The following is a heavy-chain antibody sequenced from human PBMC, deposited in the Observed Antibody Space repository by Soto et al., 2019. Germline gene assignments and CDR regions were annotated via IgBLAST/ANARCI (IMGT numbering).Heavy chain of an antibody. J-gene: IGHJ4*02. Sequence: ASVKVSCKASGGTFSSYTISWVRQAPGQGLEWMGRIIPILGIANYAQKFQGRVTITADKSTSTAYMELSSLRSEDTAVYYCARGSWDSTVPPSGDFDYWGQGTLVTVSS. CDR1: GGTFSSYT. D-gene: IGHD4-4*01. V-gene: IGHV1-69*02. CDR2: IIPILGIA. CDR3: ARGSWDSTVPPSGDFDY.